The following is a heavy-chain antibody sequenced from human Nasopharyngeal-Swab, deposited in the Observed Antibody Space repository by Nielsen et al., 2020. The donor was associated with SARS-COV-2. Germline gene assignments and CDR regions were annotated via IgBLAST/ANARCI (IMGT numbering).Heavy chain of an antibody. CDR3: AKGSYYGSGTYKDYFDY. V-gene: IGHV3-23*01. CDR2: LSGSCGTT. Sequence: GGSLRLSCAASGFSFYNYAMNWVRQAPGKGLEWVSALSGSCGTTSYADPVKGRFTISRDNLKNTLYLQMNSLTAEDTAIYYCAKGSYYGSGTYKDYFDYWGQGTLVTVSS. J-gene: IGHJ4*02. D-gene: IGHD3-10*01. CDR1: GFSFYNYA.